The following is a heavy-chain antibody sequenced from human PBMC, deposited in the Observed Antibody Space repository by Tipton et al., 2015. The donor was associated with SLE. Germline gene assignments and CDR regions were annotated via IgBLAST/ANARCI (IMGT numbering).Heavy chain of an antibody. CDR2: VYYSGSA. D-gene: IGHD1-1*01. J-gene: IGHJ4*02. V-gene: IGHV4-38-2*02. Sequence: TLSLTCTVSGYSISIGFYWGWIRQPPGKGLDWIGNVYYSGSAYYSRSLKSRVTTSVDTSKMQFSLRLTSVTAADTAIYFCARHDVSVTGTKGFDYWGQGNPVTVSS. CDR1: GYSISIGFY. CDR3: ARHDVSVTGTKGFDY.